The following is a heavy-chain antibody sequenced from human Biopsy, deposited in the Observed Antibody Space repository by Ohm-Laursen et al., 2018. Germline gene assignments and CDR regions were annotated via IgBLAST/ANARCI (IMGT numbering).Heavy chain of an antibody. CDR3: AKDRYNYTPIGGFSMDV. CDR2: IFYDGSNT. D-gene: IGHD5-18*01. J-gene: IGHJ6*02. CDR1: GFTFNNYG. Sequence: RSLRLSRAASGFTFNNYGMQWVRQAPGKGLEWVAFIFYDGSNTYYADSVKGRFTISRDNSRDTLYLQMSSLRAEDTAVYYCAKDRYNYTPIGGFSMDVWGQGTTVTVSS. V-gene: IGHV3-30*18.